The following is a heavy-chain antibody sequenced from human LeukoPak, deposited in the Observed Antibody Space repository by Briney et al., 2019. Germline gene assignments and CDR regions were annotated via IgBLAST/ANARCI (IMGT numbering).Heavy chain of an antibody. CDR3: ARAPVGARQWYFDL. CDR2: IYTSGST. J-gene: IGHJ2*01. Sequence: SQTLSLTCTVSGVSISSGSYYGGWIRQPAGEGLEWIGRIYTSGSTNYNPSLKSRVTISVDTSKNQFSLKLSSVTAADTAVYYCARAPVGARQWYFDLWGRGTLVTVSS. CDR1: GVSISSGSYY. D-gene: IGHD1-26*01. V-gene: IGHV4-61*02.